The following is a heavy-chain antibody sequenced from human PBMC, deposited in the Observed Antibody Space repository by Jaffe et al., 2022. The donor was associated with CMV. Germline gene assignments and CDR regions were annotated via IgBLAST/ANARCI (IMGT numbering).Heavy chain of an antibody. Sequence: QVQLVESGGGVVQPGRSLRLSCAASGFTFSSYGMHWVRQAPGKGLEWVAVIWYDGSNKYYADSVKGRFTISRDNSKNTLYLQMNSLRAEDTAVYYCAREGRYCSSTSCYIEDYYYYMDVWGKGTTVTVSS. D-gene: IGHD2-2*02. J-gene: IGHJ6*03. CDR3: AREGRYCSSTSCYIEDYYYYMDV. V-gene: IGHV3-33*08. CDR2: IWYDGSNK. CDR1: GFTFSSYG.